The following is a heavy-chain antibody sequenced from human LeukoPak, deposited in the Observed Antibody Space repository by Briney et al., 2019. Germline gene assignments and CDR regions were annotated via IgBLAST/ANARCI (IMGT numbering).Heavy chain of an antibody. D-gene: IGHD1-26*01. CDR1: GVSISSYY. Sequence: SETLSLTCTVSGVSISSYYWSWIRQPPGKGLEWIGYIFYSGNTVYNPSLKSRVTISVDTSKNHFSLRLRSVTAADTAVYYCARLAAISGSDYPDDWGQGTLVTVSS. V-gene: IGHV4-59*08. J-gene: IGHJ4*02. CDR2: IFYSGNT. CDR3: ARLAAISGSDYPDD.